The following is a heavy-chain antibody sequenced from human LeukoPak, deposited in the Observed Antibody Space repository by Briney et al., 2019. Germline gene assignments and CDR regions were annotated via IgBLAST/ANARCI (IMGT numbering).Heavy chain of an antibody. CDR3: AKSKVVVVPAAMAPAFDI. CDR2: ISGSGGST. V-gene: IGHV3-23*01. D-gene: IGHD2-2*01. J-gene: IGHJ3*02. CDR1: GFTFSSYA. Sequence: GGSLRLSCAASGFTFSSYAMSWVRQAPGKGLEWVSAISGSGGSTYYADSVKGRFTISRDNSKNTLYLQMNSLRAEDTAVYYCAKSKVVVVPAAMAPAFDIWGQGTMVTVSS.